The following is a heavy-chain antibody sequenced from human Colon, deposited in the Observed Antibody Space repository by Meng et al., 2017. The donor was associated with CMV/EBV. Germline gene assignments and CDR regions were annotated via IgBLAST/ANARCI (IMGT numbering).Heavy chain of an antibody. D-gene: IGHD6-19*01. CDR1: GYTFSDYY. CDR3: VRSSGWSLFDY. J-gene: IGHJ4*02. CDR2: IRSDGSAT. Sequence: QVQLMQSGAGVKEPGASVKVSFKTSGYTFSDYYMHWVRQAPGQGLEWMGWIRSDGSATNYAQKFRGRVTMTRDASVSTAYMELSGLTSDDTAVYFCVRSSGWSLFDYWGPGALVTVSS. V-gene: IGHV1-2*02.